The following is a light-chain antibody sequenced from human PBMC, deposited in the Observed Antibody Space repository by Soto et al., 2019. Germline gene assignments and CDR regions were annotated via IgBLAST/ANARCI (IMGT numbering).Light chain of an antibody. Sequence: QSALTQPSSVSASPGQSISISRTGTSDDIGAYDYVSWYQQHPGKAPKLILYAVSNRPSGVSTRFSGSKSGNTASLTISGVQADDEADYYCSSYRSSDTLEVFGTGTQLTVL. CDR3: SSYRSSDTLEV. J-gene: IGLJ1*01. V-gene: IGLV2-14*01. CDR2: AVS. CDR1: SDDIGAYDY.